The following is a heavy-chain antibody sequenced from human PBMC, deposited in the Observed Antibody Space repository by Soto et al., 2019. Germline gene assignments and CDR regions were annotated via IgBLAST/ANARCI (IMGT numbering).Heavy chain of an antibody. V-gene: IGHV3-21*01. J-gene: IGHJ4*02. D-gene: IGHD3-10*01. CDR1: GFTFSSYS. CDR3: ARETGDTYYYGSGSRSFDY. Sequence: EVQLVESGGGLVKPGGSLRLSCAASGFTFSSYSMNWVRQAPGKGLEWVSSISSSSSYIYYADSVKGRFTISRDNAKNSLYLQMNSLRAEDTAVYYCARETGDTYYYGSGSRSFDYWGQGTLVTVSS. CDR2: ISSSSSYI.